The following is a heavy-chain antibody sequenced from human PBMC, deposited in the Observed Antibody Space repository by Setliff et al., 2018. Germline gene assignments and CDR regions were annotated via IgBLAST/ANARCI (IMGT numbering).Heavy chain of an antibody. CDR3: ASSKGYGSGSPRRKNFDY. D-gene: IGHD3-10*01. J-gene: IGHJ4*02. Sequence: GGSLRLSCAASGFTFSSYAMSWVRQAPGKGLEWVAFIRYDGSNKYYADSVKGRFTISRDNAKNSLHLQMNSLRAADTAVYYCASSKGYGSGSPRRKNFDYWGQGTLVTVSS. CDR2: IRYDGSNK. V-gene: IGHV3-30*02. CDR1: GFTFSSYA.